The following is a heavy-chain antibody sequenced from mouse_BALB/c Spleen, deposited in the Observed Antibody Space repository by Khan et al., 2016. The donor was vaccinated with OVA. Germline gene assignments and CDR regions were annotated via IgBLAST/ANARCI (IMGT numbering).Heavy chain of an antibody. V-gene: IGHV3-2*02. CDR2: ISYSGST. D-gene: IGHD1-1*01. CDR3: ARVNYYGYAMDY. CDR1: GYSITSNYA. Sequence: EGQLQESGPGLVKPSQSLSLTCTVAGYSITSNYAWNWIRQFPGNKLEWMGYISYSGSTNYNPSLKSRISITRDTSKNQFFLQLNSVTTEDTATNYCARVNYYGYAMDYWGQGTSITVSS. J-gene: IGHJ4*01.